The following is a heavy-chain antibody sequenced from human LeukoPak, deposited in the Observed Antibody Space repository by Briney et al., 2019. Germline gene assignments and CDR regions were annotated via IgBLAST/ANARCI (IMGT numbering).Heavy chain of an antibody. Sequence: SETLSLTCTVSGGSISRYYWSWIRQPPGKGLEWIGYIYSAGSTNSNPSLRSRITISVDTSRNEFSLRLTSVTAADTAVYYCARHESAVGALFYWGQGSLVTVSS. CDR1: GGSISRYY. V-gene: IGHV4-59*08. CDR2: IYSAGST. CDR3: ARHESAVGALFY. D-gene: IGHD1-26*01. J-gene: IGHJ4*02.